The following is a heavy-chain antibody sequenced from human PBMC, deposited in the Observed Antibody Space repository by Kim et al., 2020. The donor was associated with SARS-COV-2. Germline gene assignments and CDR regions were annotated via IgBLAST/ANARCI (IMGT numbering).Heavy chain of an antibody. V-gene: IGHV4-59*13. CDR1: GGSISSYY. D-gene: IGHD5-18*01. J-gene: IGHJ4*02. CDR3: ARGHSYGYFLGY. CDR2: IYYSGST. Sequence: SETLSLTCTVSGGSISSYYWSWIRQPPGKGLEWIGYIYYSGSTNYNPSLKSRVTISVDTSKNQFSLKLSSVTAADTAVYYCARGHSYGYFLGYWGQGTLVTVSS.